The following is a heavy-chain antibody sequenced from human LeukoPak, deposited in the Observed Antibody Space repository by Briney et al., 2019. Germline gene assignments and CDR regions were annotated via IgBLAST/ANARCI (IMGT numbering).Heavy chain of an antibody. CDR2: VRNDGSDK. Sequence: GGSLRLSCAASGFLFSDYGMHWVRQAPGKGLEWVSLVRNDGSDKYYADSVKGRFTVSRDNSKNTLYLQMNGLRPEDTAVYYCAKHYYGSGSQKYYFDYWGQGTLVTVSS. D-gene: IGHD3-10*01. CDR3: AKHYYGSGSQKYYFDY. J-gene: IGHJ4*02. CDR1: GFLFSDYG. V-gene: IGHV3-30*02.